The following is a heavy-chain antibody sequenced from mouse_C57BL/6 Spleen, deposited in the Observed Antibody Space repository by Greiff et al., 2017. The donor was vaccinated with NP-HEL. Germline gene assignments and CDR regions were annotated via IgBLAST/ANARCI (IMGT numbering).Heavy chain of an antibody. J-gene: IGHJ1*03. D-gene: IGHD1-1*01. CDR2: ISSGSSTI. Sequence: EVMLVESGGGLVKPGGSLKLSCAASGFTFSDYGMHWVRQAPEKGLEWVAYISSGSSTIYYAATVKGRFTISRDNAKNTLFLQMTSLRSEDTAMYYCARDYYGSSYEYFDVWGTGTTVTVSS. CDR1: GFTFSDYG. V-gene: IGHV5-17*01. CDR3: ARDYYGSSYEYFDV.